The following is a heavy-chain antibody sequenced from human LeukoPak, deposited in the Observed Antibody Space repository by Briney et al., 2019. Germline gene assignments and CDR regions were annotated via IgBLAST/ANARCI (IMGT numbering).Heavy chain of an antibody. CDR3: ARSGLRIQLWSWAFDI. V-gene: IGHV4-31*03. Sequence: SQTLSLTCTVSGGSISSGGYYWSWIRQHPGKGLEWIGYIYYSGSTYYNPSLKSRVTISVDTSKNQFSLKLSSVTAADTAVYYYARSGLRIQLWSWAFDIWGQGTMVTVSS. CDR2: IYYSGST. D-gene: IGHD5-18*01. J-gene: IGHJ3*02. CDR1: GGSISSGGYY.